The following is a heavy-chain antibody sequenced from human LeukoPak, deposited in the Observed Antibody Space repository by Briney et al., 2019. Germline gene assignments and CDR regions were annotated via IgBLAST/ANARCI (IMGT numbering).Heavy chain of an antibody. J-gene: IGHJ4*02. CDR2: INHSGST. Sequence: PSETLSLTCAVYGGSFSGYYWSWIRQPPGKGLEWIGEINHSGSTNYNPSLKSRVTISVDTSKNQFSLKLSSVTAADTAVYYCARVTPGDSSGYYYVHFDYWGRGTLVTVSS. V-gene: IGHV4-34*01. D-gene: IGHD3-22*01. CDR3: ARVTPGDSSGYYYVHFDY. CDR1: GGSFSGYY.